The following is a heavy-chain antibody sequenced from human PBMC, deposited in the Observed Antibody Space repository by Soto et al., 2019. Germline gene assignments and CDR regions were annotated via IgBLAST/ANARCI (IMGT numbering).Heavy chain of an antibody. Sequence: SVKVSCKASGGTFSSYAISWVRQAPGQGLEWMGGIIPIFGTANYARKFQGRVTITADESTSTAFMELSSLRSEYSAVYYWARAVGYDAGGVGRYYYGTDVWGQGTTVTVSS. CDR1: GGTFSSYA. CDR3: ARAVGYDAGGVGRYYYGTDV. V-gene: IGHV1-69*13. D-gene: IGHD1-1*01. J-gene: IGHJ6*02. CDR2: IIPIFGTA.